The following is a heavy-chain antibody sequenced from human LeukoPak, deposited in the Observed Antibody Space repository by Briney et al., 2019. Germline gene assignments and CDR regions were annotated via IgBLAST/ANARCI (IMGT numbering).Heavy chain of an antibody. CDR3: ARGQGTVTTH. CDR2: INHSGSA. Sequence: SETLSLTCAVSGGSFSGYYWTWIRQPPGKGLEWIGEINHSGSANYNPSLMSRATISLDTSKNHFSLNLSSVTAADTAVYYCARGQGTVTTHWGQGTLVTVSS. V-gene: IGHV4-34*01. CDR1: GGSFSGYY. D-gene: IGHD4-17*01. J-gene: IGHJ4*02.